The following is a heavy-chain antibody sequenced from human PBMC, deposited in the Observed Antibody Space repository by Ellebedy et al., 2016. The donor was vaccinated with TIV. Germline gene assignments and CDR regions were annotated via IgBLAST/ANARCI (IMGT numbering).Heavy chain of an antibody. CDR1: GGSITDYY. CDR2: IYYSGSI. D-gene: IGHD6-19*01. CDR3: ARVMYSSGWYEWFDP. J-gene: IGHJ5*02. Sequence: MPSETLSLTCSVSGGSITDYYWSWIRQSPGKGLEWIGNIYYSGSIKYNASLRSRLTISLDTSKNEFSLKLSSVTAADTAVYYCARVMYSSGWYEWFDPWGQGTLVTVSS. V-gene: IGHV4-59*01.